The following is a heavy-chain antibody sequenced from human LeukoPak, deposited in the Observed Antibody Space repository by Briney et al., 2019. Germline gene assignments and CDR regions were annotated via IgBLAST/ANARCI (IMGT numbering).Heavy chain of an antibody. CDR2: LSGSGGAT. V-gene: IGHV3-23*01. CDR3: AKGIESSGTYYTGFDY. D-gene: IGHD1-26*01. Sequence: GGSLRLSCEASGFTFSAYAMTWVRQAPGKGLEWVSGLSGSGGATYYADSVKGRFTISRDNSKNTLYLQMNSRRVEDTAVYYCAKGIESSGTYYTGFDYWGQGTQVTVSS. CDR1: GFTFSAYA. J-gene: IGHJ4*02.